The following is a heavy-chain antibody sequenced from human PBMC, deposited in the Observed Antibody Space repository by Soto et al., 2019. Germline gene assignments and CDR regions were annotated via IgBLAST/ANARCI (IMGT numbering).Heavy chain of an antibody. V-gene: IGHV4-4*02. CDR3: ARHEKKFDPLDY. D-gene: IGHD3-9*01. Sequence: SETLSLTCAVSGGSISSSNWWSWVRQPPGKGLEWIGSIYYSGSTYYNPSLKSRVTISVDTSKNQISLSLSSVTAADTAVYYCARHEKKFDPLDYWGQGTLVTVSS. CDR2: IYYSGST. J-gene: IGHJ4*02. CDR1: GGSISSSNW.